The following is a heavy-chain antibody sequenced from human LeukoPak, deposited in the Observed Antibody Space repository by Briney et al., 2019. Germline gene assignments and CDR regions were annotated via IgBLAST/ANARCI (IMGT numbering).Heavy chain of an antibody. V-gene: IGHV1-69*05. D-gene: IGHD3-3*01. Sequence: SVKVSCKASGGTFSSYAISWVRQAPGQGLEWMGGIIPIFGTANYAQKFQGRVTITTDESTSTAYMELSSLRSEDTAVYYCASQSPDYDFWSGYYTWGQGTLVTVSS. CDR2: IIPIFGTA. CDR3: ASQSPDYDFWSGYYT. J-gene: IGHJ4*02. CDR1: GGTFSSYA.